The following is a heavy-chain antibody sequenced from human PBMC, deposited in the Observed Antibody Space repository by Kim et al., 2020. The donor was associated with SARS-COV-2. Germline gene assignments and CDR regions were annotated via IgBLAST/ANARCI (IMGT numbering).Heavy chain of an antibody. CDR1: GGTFSSYA. Sequence: SVKVSCKASGGTFSSYAISWVRQAPGQGLEWMGGIIPIFGTANYAQKFQGRVTITADESTSTAYMELSSLRSEDTAVYYCARVGDYSSSSGGGYYYYMDVWGKGTTVTVSS. D-gene: IGHD6-6*01. J-gene: IGHJ6*03. V-gene: IGHV1-69*13. CDR2: IIPIFGTA. CDR3: ARVGDYSSSSGGGYYYYMDV.